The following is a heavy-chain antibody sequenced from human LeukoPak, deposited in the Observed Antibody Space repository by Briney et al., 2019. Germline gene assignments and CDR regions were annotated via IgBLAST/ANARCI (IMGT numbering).Heavy chain of an antibody. CDR2: ISDDGSNK. J-gene: IGHJ4*02. CDR1: GFTFSSYA. CDR3: AKSPPSGTYQFDH. V-gene: IGHV3-30-3*02. D-gene: IGHD1-26*01. Sequence: GGSLRLSCAASGFTFSSYAMHWVRQAPGKGLEWVAVISDDGSNKYYADSVKGRFTISRDNSKNTLYLQMNSLRVEDTAVYYCAKSPPSGTYQFDHWGQGTLVTVSS.